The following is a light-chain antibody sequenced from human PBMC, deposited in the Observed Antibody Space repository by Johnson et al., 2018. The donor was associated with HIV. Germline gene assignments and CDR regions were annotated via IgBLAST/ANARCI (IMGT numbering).Light chain of an antibody. CDR3: ATWDTSLSAGV. CDR2: ENN. Sequence: QSVLTQPPSVSAATGQKVTISCSGSSSNIGNNYVSWYQKLPGTAPKLLIYENNKRPSGVPDRFSDSKSGTSATLGITGLQTGDAADYYCATWDTSLSAGVFGTGTTVTVL. CDR1: SSNIGNNY. V-gene: IGLV1-51*02. J-gene: IGLJ1*01.